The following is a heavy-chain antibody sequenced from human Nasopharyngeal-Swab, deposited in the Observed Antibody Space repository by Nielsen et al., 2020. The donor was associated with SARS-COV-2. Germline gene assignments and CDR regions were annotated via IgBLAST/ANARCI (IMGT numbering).Heavy chain of an antibody. J-gene: IGHJ4*02. CDR2: IYYSGST. V-gene: IGHV4-59*01. Sequence: SETLSLTCTVSGGSISSYYWSWIRQPPGKGLEWIGYIYYSGSTNYNPSLKSRVTISVDTSKKQFSLKLSSVTAADTAVYYCARDSCGSTRCFDCWGQGTLVTVSS. CDR3: ARDSCGSTRCFDC. D-gene: IGHD2-2*01. CDR1: GGSISSYY.